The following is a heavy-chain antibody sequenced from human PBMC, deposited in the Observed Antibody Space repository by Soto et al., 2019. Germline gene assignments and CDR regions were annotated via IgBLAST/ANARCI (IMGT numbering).Heavy chain of an antibody. CDR1: GFTVGDYA. D-gene: IGHD6-19*01. Sequence: GGSLRLSCTASGFTVGDYAMSWVRQAPGKGLEWVGFIRSKAYGGTTEYAASVKGRFTISRDDSKSIAYLQMNSLKTEDTAVYYCTRDRAGYYYGMDVWGQGTTVTVSS. CDR3: TRDRAGYYYGMDV. CDR2: IRSKAYGGTT. J-gene: IGHJ6*02. V-gene: IGHV3-49*04.